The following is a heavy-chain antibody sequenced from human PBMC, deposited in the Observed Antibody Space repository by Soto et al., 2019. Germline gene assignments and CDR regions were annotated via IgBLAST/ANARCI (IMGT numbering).Heavy chain of an antibody. CDR3: AKDITFDRSAYNY. V-gene: IGHV3-23*01. Sequence: EVQLLESGGGLVQPGGSLRLSCTASGFTFSTYGMSWVRQAPGKGLEWVSSLSGDGTTTYYIDSVKGRFTISRDNSRNTLSLQMNSLRTEDTAVYYGAKDITFDRSAYNYWGQGILVTVSS. D-gene: IGHD3-22*01. CDR2: LSGDGTTT. CDR1: GFTFSTYG. J-gene: IGHJ4*02.